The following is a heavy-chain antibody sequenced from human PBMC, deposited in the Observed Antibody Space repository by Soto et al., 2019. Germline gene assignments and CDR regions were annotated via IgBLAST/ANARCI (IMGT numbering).Heavy chain of an antibody. Sequence: ASVKVSCKASGYTFTSYYMHWVRQAPGQGLEWMGIINPSGGSTSYAQKFQGRVTMTEDTSTDTAYMELSSLRSEDTAVYYCATKGRWYVGYYYYGMDVWGQGTTVTVS. V-gene: IGHV1-46*01. D-gene: IGHD6-13*01. CDR1: GYTFTSYY. CDR3: ATKGRWYVGYYYYGMDV. CDR2: INPSGGST. J-gene: IGHJ6*02.